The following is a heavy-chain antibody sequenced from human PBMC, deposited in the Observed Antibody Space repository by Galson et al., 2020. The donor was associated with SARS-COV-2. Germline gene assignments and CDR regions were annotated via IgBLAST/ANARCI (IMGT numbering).Heavy chain of an antibody. Sequence: TGGSLRLSCAASGFTFSSYWMSWVRQDPGKGLEWVANIKQDGSEKYYVDSVKGRFTISRDNAKNSLYLQMNSLRAEDTAVYYCARDEHCSSTSCAFYGMDVWGQGTTVTVSS. CDR3: ARDEHCSSTSCAFYGMDV. CDR1: GFTFSSYW. D-gene: IGHD2-2*01. CDR2: IKQDGSEK. V-gene: IGHV3-7*03. J-gene: IGHJ6*02.